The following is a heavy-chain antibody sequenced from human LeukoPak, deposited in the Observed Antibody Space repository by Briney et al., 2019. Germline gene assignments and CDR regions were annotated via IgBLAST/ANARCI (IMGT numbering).Heavy chain of an antibody. Sequence: SETLSLTCTVSGGSISSHYWSWIRQPAGKGLEYIGRVYPSGSTNDNPSLKGRVAMSVDTSKNQFSLRLNSVTAADTAVYYCARSDLGPFGITVTSTLHFAYWGQGTLVTVSS. D-gene: IGHD4-17*01. CDR1: GGSISSHY. CDR2: VYPSGST. J-gene: IGHJ4*02. CDR3: ARSDLGPFGITVTSTLHFAY. V-gene: IGHV4-4*07.